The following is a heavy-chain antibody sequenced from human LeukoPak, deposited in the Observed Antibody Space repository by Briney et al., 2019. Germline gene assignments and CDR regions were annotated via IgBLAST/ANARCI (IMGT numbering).Heavy chain of an antibody. V-gene: IGHV3-7*01. CDR1: GFTFSDYW. D-gene: IGHD3-10*01. CDR3: ARGGGAVDY. CDR2: IKRDGSEK. J-gene: IGHJ4*02. Sequence: GGSLRLSCAASGFTFSDYWMTWVRQAPGKGLEWVANIKRDGSEKYYVDSVKGRFTISRDNAKNSLYLQMNSLRAEDTAVYYRARGGGAVDYWGQGTLVTVSS.